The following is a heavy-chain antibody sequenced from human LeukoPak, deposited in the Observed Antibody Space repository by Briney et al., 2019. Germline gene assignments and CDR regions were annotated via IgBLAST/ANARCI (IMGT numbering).Heavy chain of an antibody. CDR1: GFTFSSYA. CDR3: AKGIWFGELFPIDP. V-gene: IGHV3-23*01. D-gene: IGHD3-10*01. Sequence: RGSLRLSCAASGFTFSSYAMSWVRQAPGKGLEWVSAISGSGGSTYYADSVKGRFTISRDNSKNTLYLQMNSLRAEDTAVYYCAKGIWFGELFPIDPWGQGTLVTVSS. CDR2: ISGSGGST. J-gene: IGHJ5*02.